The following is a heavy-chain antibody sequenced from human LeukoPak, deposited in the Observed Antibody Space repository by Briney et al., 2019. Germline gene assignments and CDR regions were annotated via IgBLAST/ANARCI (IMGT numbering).Heavy chain of an antibody. CDR1: GYTFSSHG. CDR3: ARLRWLVPGGYYYYGMDV. D-gene: IGHD6-19*01. J-gene: IGHJ6*02. Sequence: ASVKVSCKASGYTFSSHGINWVRQAPGQGLEWMGWINSYNGDTNYAQKFQGRVTLTTDTSTSTAYMELRSLRSDDTAVYYCARLRWLVPGGYYYYGMDVWGQGTTVTVSS. CDR2: INSYNGDT. V-gene: IGHV1-18*01.